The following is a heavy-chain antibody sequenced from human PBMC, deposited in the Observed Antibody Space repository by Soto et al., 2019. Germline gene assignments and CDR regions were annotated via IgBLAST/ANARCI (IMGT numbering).Heavy chain of an antibody. V-gene: IGHV2-5*02. Sequence: KSGPTLVNPTQTLTLTCTFSGFLLNTDGVGVGWIRQSPGRALEWLSITYWDGDERLSPSQKKRLTITKDTRRNQVVLTLTNMDFVDAGTYYCAHSRRRERCSGGNCYYFDSWGQGALVTVSS. J-gene: IGHJ4*02. CDR1: GFLLNTDGVG. CDR2: TYWDGDE. CDR3: AHSRRRERCSGGNCYYFDS. D-gene: IGHD2-15*01.